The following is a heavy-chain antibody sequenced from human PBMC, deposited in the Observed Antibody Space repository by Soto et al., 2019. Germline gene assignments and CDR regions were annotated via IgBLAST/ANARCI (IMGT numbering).Heavy chain of an antibody. V-gene: IGHV4-31*03. CDR1: GGSISSGGYY. J-gene: IGHJ4*02. D-gene: IGHD4-17*01. Sequence: QVQLQESGPGLVKPSQTLSLTCTVSGGSISSGGYYWSWIRQHPGKGLEWIGYIYYSGSTYYNPSMKSRVTTSVETSKNQFTLKLSSVTAADTAVYFDARRPLHYGDYGPFDCWGQGTLVTVSS. CDR2: IYYSGST. CDR3: ARRPLHYGDYGPFDC.